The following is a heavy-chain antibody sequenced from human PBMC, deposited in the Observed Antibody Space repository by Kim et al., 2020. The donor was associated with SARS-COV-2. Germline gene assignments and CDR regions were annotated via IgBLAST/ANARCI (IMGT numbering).Heavy chain of an antibody. CDR3: AREAYRYGMDV. V-gene: IGHV4-34*01. J-gene: IGHJ6*02. D-gene: IGHD2-21*01. CDR2: INHSGST. CDR1: GGSFSGYY. Sequence: SETLSLTCAVYGGSFSGYYWSWIRQPPGKGLEWIGEINHSGSTNYNPSLKSRVTISVDTSKNQFSLKLSSVTAADTAVYYCAREAYRYGMDVWGQGTTVTVSS.